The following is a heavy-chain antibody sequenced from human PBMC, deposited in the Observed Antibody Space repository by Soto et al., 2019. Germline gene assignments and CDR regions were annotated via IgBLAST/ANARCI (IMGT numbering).Heavy chain of an antibody. V-gene: IGHV1-69*13. Sequence: SVKVSCKTSGGTFSTFGISWVRQAPGQGLEWMGGIIPFFGTAEYSQKFEDRITITADESTNTVYMDLRSLTSEDTAIYYCARTAPMDAGDKYYYDFWGQGALVTVS. CDR1: GGTFSTFG. CDR3: ARTAPMDAGDKYYYDF. J-gene: IGHJ4*02. D-gene: IGHD3-16*01. CDR2: IIPFFGTA.